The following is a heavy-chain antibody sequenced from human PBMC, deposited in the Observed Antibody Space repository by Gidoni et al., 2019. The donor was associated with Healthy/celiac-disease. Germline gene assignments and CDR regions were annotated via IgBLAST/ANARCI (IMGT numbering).Heavy chain of an antibody. CDR1: GFTFSSYW. J-gene: IGHJ6*03. V-gene: IGHV3-74*01. CDR2: INSDGSST. Sequence: EVQLVASGGGLVQPGGSLRLPCAASGFTFSSYWIHWVRQAPGKGLVWVSRINSDGSSTSYADSVKGRFTISRDNAKNTLYLQMNRLRAEDTAVYYCARVGWDSSGYQLYYYYMDVWGKGTTVTVSS. D-gene: IGHD3-22*01. CDR3: ARVGWDSSGYQLYYYYMDV.